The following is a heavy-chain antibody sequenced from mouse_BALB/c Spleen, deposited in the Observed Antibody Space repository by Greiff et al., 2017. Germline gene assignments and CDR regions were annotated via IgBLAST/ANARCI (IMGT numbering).Heavy chain of an antibody. V-gene: IGHV1S132*01. CDR1: GYTFTSYW. CDR2: IFPGTGTT. D-gene: IGHD1-2*01. J-gene: IGHJ4*01. Sequence: VKLMESGAELVKPGASVKLSCKTSGYTFTSYWIQWVKQRPGQGLGWIGEIFPGTGTTYYNEKFKGKATLTIDTSSSTAYMQLSSLTSEDSAVYFCAREEPLLRLPGYYAMDYWGQGTSVTVSS. CDR3: AREEPLLRLPGYYAMDY.